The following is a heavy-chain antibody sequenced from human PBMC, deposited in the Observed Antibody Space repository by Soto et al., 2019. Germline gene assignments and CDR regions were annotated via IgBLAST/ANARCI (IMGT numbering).Heavy chain of an antibody. V-gene: IGHV3-23*01. CDR1: GFAFTNFE. J-gene: IGHJ4*02. CDR3: VKGGWLDD. D-gene: IGHD6-19*01. Sequence: GGSLRLSCTASGFAFTNFEMSWARQASGKGLEWVSFISVSGGETHCADSVKGRFTISRDNSKNTLYLQMNSLRVEDMAVYYCVKGGWLDDWGQGTLVTVSS. CDR2: ISVSGGET.